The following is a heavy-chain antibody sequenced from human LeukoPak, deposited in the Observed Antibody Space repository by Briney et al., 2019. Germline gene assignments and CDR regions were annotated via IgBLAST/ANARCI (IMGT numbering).Heavy chain of an antibody. D-gene: IGHD3-10*01. CDR2: ISYGGSNK. CDR1: GFTFSSYA. CDR3: AKDADSGSYYTYFDY. J-gene: IGHJ4*02. V-gene: IGHV3-30*04. Sequence: GGSLRLSCAASGFTFSSYAMHWVRQAPGKGLEWVAVISYGGSNKYYADSVKGRFTISRDNSKNTLYLQMNSLRAEDTAVYYCAKDADSGSYYTYFDYWGQGTLVTVSS.